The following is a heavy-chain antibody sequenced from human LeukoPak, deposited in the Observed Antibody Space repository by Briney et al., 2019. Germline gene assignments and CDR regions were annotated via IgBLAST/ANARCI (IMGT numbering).Heavy chain of an antibody. D-gene: IGHD6-13*01. CDR1: GFTFSSYG. Sequence: GGSLRLSCAASGFTFSSYGMPWVRQAPGKGLEWVAVIWYDGSNKYYADSVKGRFTISRDNSKNTLYLQMNSLRAEDTAAYYCARDLGSSWDYFDYWGQGTLVTVSS. CDR2: IWYDGSNK. J-gene: IGHJ4*02. V-gene: IGHV3-33*01. CDR3: ARDLGSSWDYFDY.